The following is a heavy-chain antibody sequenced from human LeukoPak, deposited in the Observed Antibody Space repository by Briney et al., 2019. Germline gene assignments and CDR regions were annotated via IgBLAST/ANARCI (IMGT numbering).Heavy chain of an antibody. V-gene: IGHV3-21*06. CDR2: ISGSSSDI. J-gene: IGHJ4*02. CDR1: GFTFENYG. Sequence: GGSLRLSCAASGFTFENYGMHWVRQAPGKGLEWVSSISGSSSDIYYADSVKGRFTISRDNAKNSVFLQMNNLRAEDTAIYYCARRGYHDSSGYDYWGQGTLVTVSS. CDR3: ARRGYHDSSGYDY. D-gene: IGHD3-22*01.